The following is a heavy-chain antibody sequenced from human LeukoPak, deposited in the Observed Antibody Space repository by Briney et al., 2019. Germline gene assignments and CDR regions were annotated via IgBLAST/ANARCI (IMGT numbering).Heavy chain of an antibody. Sequence: GGSLRLSCAASGFTFSTYWMNWVRQAPGKGLEWVANIKHDGSEQYYVDSVKGRFTISRDNAKNSLYLQMNSLGAEDTAVYYCARTYSSSWYQFDYWGQGTLVTVSS. CDR1: GFTFSTYW. CDR2: IKHDGSEQ. CDR3: ARTYSSSWYQFDY. D-gene: IGHD6-13*01. J-gene: IGHJ4*02. V-gene: IGHV3-7*01.